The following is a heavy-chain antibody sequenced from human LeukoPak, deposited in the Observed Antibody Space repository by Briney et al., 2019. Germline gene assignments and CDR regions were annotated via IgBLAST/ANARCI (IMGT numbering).Heavy chain of an antibody. CDR1: GYTFSDYT. J-gene: IGHJ5*02. CDR3: ARSSRGVIGLLDH. D-gene: IGHD3-10*01. Sequence: EASVKASCKTSGYTFSDYTINWVRQAPGQGLEWMGWINTNTGNPTYARDFRGRFVLSVDTSVNTAYLEISGLKTEDTAVYYCARSSRGVIGLLDHWGQGALVAVSS. V-gene: IGHV7-4-1*01. CDR2: INTNTGNP.